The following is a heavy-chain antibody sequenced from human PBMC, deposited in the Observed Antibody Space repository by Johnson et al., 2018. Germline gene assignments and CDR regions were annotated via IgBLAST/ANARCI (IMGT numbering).Heavy chain of an antibody. D-gene: IGHD3-3*01. J-gene: IGHJ4*02. CDR2: IWYDGSNE. Sequence: VQLLESGGGVVQPGRSLRLSCAASGFTFSSYGMHWVRQAPGKGLEWVAVIWYDGSNEYYAVSGTGRFTISRDKSKNTLFVQMNSLRAEDTDVYYCAKDDYFWSSYTPDYWGQGTLVTVSS. CDR1: GFTFSSYG. V-gene: IGHV3-33*03. CDR3: AKDDYFWSSYTPDY.